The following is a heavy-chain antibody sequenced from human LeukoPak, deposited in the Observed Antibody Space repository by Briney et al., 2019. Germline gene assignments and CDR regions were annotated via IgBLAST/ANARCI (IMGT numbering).Heavy chain of an antibody. CDR3: ARPQGFDEYYFDY. CDR2: INPSGGST. J-gene: IGHJ4*02. V-gene: IGHV1-46*01. CDR1: GYTFTSYG. Sequence: GASVKVSCKASGYTFTSYGISWVRQAPGQGLEWMGIINPSGGSTSYAQKFQGRVTMTRDMSTSTVYMELSSLRSEDTAVYYCARPQGFDEYYFDYWGQGTLVTVSS. D-gene: IGHD3-10*01.